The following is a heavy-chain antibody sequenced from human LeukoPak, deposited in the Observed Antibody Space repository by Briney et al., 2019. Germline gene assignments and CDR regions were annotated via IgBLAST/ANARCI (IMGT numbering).Heavy chain of an antibody. V-gene: IGHV4-39*01. Sequence: PSETLSRTCAVSGGSISSSSYYWGWIRQPPGKGLEWIGSIYYSGSTYYNPSLKSRVTISVDTSKNQFSLKLSSVTAADTAVYYCARLNRSGWYVDYWGQGTLVTVSS. CDR1: GGSISSSSYY. J-gene: IGHJ4*01. CDR3: ARLNRSGWYVDY. D-gene: IGHD6-19*01. CDR2: IYYSGST.